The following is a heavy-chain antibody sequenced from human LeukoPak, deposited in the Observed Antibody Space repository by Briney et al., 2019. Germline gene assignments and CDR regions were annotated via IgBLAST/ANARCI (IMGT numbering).Heavy chain of an antibody. J-gene: IGHJ5*02. Sequence: SETLSLTCAVYGGSFSGYYWSWIRHPPGKGLEWIGEINHSGSTNYNPSLKSRVTISVDTSKNQFSLKLSSVTAADTAVYYCARDRRRSSPGFDPWGQGTLVTVSS. CDR2: INHSGST. CDR3: ARDRRRSSPGFDP. V-gene: IGHV4-34*01. D-gene: IGHD6-13*01. CDR1: GGSFSGYY.